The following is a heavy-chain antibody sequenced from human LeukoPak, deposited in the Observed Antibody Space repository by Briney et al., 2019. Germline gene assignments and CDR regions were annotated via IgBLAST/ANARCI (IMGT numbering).Heavy chain of an antibody. J-gene: IGHJ4*02. D-gene: IGHD1-26*01. CDR1: GDSISSTSYY. CDR3: ARLFHPALSGNYPFDY. Sequence: SETLSLTCTVSGDSISSTSYYWGWIRQPPGKGLEWIAYIYYSGSTSYNPSLKSRVTISVDTSKNQFSLKLNSVTAADTAMYYCARLFHPALSGNYPFDYWGQGTLVTVSS. V-gene: IGHV4-61*05. CDR2: IYYSGST.